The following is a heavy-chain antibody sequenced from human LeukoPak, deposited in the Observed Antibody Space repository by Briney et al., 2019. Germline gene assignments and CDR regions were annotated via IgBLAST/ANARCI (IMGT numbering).Heavy chain of an antibody. J-gene: IGHJ1*01. D-gene: IGHD2-8*01. V-gene: IGHV1-8*03. Sequence: ASVKVSCKASGYTFTSYDVNWVRQATGQGLEWMGWMDPNSGNTAYAQKFQGRLTITRNTSISTAYMELSGLSSEDTAVYYCASANFQHWGQGTLVTVSS. CDR2: MDPNSGNT. CDR3: ASANFQH. CDR1: GYTFTSYD.